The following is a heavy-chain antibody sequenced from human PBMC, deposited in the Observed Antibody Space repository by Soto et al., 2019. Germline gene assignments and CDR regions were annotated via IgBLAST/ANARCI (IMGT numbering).Heavy chain of an antibody. CDR2: ISYDGSNK. V-gene: IGHV3-30*18. J-gene: IGHJ3*02. D-gene: IGHD1-26*01. Sequence: QGQLVESGGGVVQPGRSLRLSCAASGFTFSNYGMHWVRQAPGKGLEWVAVISYDGSNKYYADSVKSRFTISRDNSKNSLYLQMNSLRAEDTAVYYCAKDLGSGSYLFDAFDIWGQGTMGTVSS. CDR1: GFTFSNYG. CDR3: AKDLGSGSYLFDAFDI.